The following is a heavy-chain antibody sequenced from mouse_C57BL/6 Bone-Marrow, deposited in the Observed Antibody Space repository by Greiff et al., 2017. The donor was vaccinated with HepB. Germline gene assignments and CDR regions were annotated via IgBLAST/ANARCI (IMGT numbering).Heavy chain of an antibody. CDR3: ARRGNYDYDAWYFDV. CDR2: INPNNGGT. J-gene: IGHJ1*03. V-gene: IGHV1-26*01. Sequence: EVQLQQSGPELVKPGASVKISCKASGYTFTDYYMNWVKQSHGKSLEWIGDINPNNGGTSYNQKFKGKATLTVDKSSSTAYMELRSLTSEDSAVDYCARRGNYDYDAWYFDVWGTGTTVTVSS. D-gene: IGHD2-4*01. CDR1: GYTFTDYY.